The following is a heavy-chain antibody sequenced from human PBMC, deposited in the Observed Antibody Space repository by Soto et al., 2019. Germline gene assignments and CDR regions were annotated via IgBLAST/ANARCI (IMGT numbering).Heavy chain of an antibody. CDR2: INHSGST. CDR1: CGSFIGYY. Sequence: SETLSLTCAFYCGSFIGYYWSWIRQPPGKGLEWIGEINHSGSTNYNPSLKSRVTISVDTSKNQFSLKLSSVTAADTAVYYCARGTVIRSYYGMDVWGQGTTVTAP. J-gene: IGHJ6*02. D-gene: IGHD4-4*01. V-gene: IGHV4-34*01. CDR3: ARGTVIRSYYGMDV.